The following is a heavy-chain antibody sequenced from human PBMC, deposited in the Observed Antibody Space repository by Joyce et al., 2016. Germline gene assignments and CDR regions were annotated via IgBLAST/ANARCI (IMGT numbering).Heavy chain of an antibody. J-gene: IGHJ4*02. Sequence: QVQVVQSGAEVKRPGASVQVSCRGFRYTFTSYAIHWLRQAPGQGLDWMGWINPGNGVTWFSQKFQDRINITSDTSANTVYMELSSLRSEDTAIYYCARDMSVVTMMVGPAFWGQGTLVTVSS. CDR2: INPGNGVT. D-gene: IGHD3-22*01. CDR3: ARDMSVVTMMVGPAF. V-gene: IGHV1-3*01. CDR1: RYTFTSYA.